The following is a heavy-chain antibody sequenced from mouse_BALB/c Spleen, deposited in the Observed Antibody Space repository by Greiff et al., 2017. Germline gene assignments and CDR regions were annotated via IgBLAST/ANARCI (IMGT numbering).Heavy chain of an antibody. V-gene: IGHV5-6*01. Sequence: VQLQQSGGDLVKPGGSLKLSCAASGFTFSSYGMSWVRQTPDKRLEWVATISSGGSYTYYPDSVKGRFTISRDNAKNTLYLQMSSLKSEDTAMYYCARHEGYPFAYWGQGTLVTVSA. D-gene: IGHD2-14*01. CDR1: GFTFSSYG. CDR2: ISSGGSYT. J-gene: IGHJ3*01. CDR3: ARHEGYPFAY.